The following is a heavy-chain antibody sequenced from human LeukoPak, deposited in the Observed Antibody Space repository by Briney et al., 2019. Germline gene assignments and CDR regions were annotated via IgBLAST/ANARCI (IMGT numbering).Heavy chain of an antibody. CDR1: GFTFATSA. D-gene: IGHD4-17*01. Sequence: GASVKVSCKASGFTFATSAVQWVRQARGQRLEWVGWIVVGSVNTNYAQKFQERVTITRDMSTSTAYMELSSLRSEDTAVYYCAATLTVTTGSTYYGMDVWGRGTTVTVSS. CDR2: IVVGSVNT. V-gene: IGHV1-58*01. J-gene: IGHJ6*02. CDR3: AATLTVTTGSTYYGMDV.